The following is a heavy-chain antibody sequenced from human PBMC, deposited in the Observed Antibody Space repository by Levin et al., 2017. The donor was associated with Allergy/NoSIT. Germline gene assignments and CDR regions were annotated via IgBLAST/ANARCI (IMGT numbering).Heavy chain of an antibody. V-gene: IGHV1-18*01. Sequence: GESLKISCKASGYTFTSYGISWVRQAPGQGLEWMGWISAYNGNTNYAQKLQGRVTMTTDTSTSTAYMELRSLRSDDTAVYYCARDGFRYYDSSVNYGMDGWGQGTTVTVSS. CDR2: ISAYNGNT. D-gene: IGHD3-22*01. CDR1: GYTFTSYG. CDR3: ARDGFRYYDSSVNYGMDG. J-gene: IGHJ6*02.